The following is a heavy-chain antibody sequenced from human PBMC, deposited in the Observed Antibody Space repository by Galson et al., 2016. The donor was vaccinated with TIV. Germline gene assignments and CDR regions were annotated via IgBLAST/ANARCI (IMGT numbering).Heavy chain of an antibody. D-gene: IGHD2-21*02. CDR2: INPNGGGT. J-gene: IGHJ4*02. V-gene: IGHV1-46*01. CDR1: GDIFSYHY. CDR3: ATVRACGGDCYYSDD. Sequence: SVKVSCKASGDIFSYHYMNWVRQAPGQGLEWMGLINPNGGGTSYAQKLQGRVTMTKDTSTRTLYMELNSLRPEDTAVYYCATVRACGGDCYYSDDWGQGTLVTVAS.